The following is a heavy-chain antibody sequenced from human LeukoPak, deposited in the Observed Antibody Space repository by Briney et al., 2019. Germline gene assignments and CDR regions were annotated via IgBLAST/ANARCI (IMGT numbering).Heavy chain of an antibody. J-gene: IGHJ5*02. V-gene: IGHV3-7*01. CDR3: ARRGYSFGLAP. Sequence: GGSLRLSCAGSGFTFSRYWMSWVRQAPGKGLEWVANIKEDGGEKYYVDSVKGRFTISRDNAKNSLSLQMNSLRAEDTAVYFCARRGYSFGLAPWGQGTLVTVAS. CDR1: GFTFSRYW. CDR2: IKEDGGEK. D-gene: IGHD5-18*01.